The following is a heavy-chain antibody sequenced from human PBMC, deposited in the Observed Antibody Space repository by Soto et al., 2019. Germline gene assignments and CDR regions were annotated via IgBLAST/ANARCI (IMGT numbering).Heavy chain of an antibody. CDR1: GLTFSNYA. CDR3: AKPNLYCSSTSCYDY. D-gene: IGHD2-2*01. J-gene: IGHJ4*02. CDR2: ISGSGGST. Sequence: GGSLRLSCAASGLTFSNYAMSWVRHAPGKGLEWVSVISGSGGSTYYADSVKGRFTISRDNSKNTLSLQMNSLTAEDTAVYYCAKPNLYCSSTSCYDYWGQGILVTVSS. V-gene: IGHV3-23*01.